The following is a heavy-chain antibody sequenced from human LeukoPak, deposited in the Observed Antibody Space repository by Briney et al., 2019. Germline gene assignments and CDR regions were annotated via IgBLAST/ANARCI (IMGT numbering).Heavy chain of an antibody. Sequence: GGSLRLSCAASGFTFSSYGMHCVRQAPGKGLEWVAVISYDGSNKYYADSVKGRFTISRDNSKNTLYLQMNSLRAEDTAVYYCTKDSRYCSSTSCYSYHYGMDVWGQGTTVPVSS. CDR3: TKDSRYCSSTSCYSYHYGMDV. J-gene: IGHJ6*02. CDR1: GFTFSSYG. V-gene: IGHV3-30*18. CDR2: ISYDGSNK. D-gene: IGHD2-2*01.